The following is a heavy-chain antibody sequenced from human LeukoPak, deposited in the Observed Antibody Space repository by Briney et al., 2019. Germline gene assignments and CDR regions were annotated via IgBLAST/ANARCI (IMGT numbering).Heavy chain of an antibody. V-gene: IGHV4-4*09. Sequence: SETLSLTCTVSGGSISTYYWSWIRQPPGKGLEWIGYIYTSGSTNYNPSLKSRVTISVDTSKNQFSLKLSSVTAADTAVYYCARQSIGPRITGTGSFDPWGQRTLVTVSS. CDR3: ARQSIGPRITGTGSFDP. D-gene: IGHD1-7*01. J-gene: IGHJ5*01. CDR1: GGSISTYY. CDR2: IYTSGST.